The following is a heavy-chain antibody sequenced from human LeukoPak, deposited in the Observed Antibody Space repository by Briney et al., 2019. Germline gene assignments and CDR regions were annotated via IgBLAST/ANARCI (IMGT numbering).Heavy chain of an antibody. CDR2: IYPGDSDT. J-gene: IGHJ4*02. CDR1: GYSFTSYW. V-gene: IGHV5-51*01. Sequence: GESLKISCKGSGYSFTSYWIGWVRPMPGKGLEWMGIIYPGDSDTRYSPSFQGQVTISADKSISTAYLQWSSLKASDTAMYYCARQYSNYDRCWGYWGQGTLVTVSS. CDR3: ARQYSNYDRCWGY. D-gene: IGHD4-11*01.